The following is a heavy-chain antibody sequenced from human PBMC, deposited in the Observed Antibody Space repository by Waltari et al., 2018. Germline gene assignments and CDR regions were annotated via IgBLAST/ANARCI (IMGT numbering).Heavy chain of an antibody. D-gene: IGHD6-13*01. CDR2: ISWNSGSI. CDR3: AKGMIAAAGKQGDCSCLGMDV. CDR1: GFTFDDYA. V-gene: IGHV3-9*01. Sequence: EVQLVESGGGLVQPGRSLRLSCAASGFTFDDYAMHWVRQAPGKGLEWVSGISWNSGSIGYADSVKGRFTISRDNSKNTLYLQMNSLRAEDTAVYYCAKGMIAAAGKQGDCSCLGMDVWGQGTTVTVSS. J-gene: IGHJ6*02.